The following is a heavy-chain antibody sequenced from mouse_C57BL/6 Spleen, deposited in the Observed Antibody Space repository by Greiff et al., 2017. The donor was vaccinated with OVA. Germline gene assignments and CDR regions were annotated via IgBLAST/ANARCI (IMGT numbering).Heavy chain of an antibody. V-gene: IGHV5-4*03. CDR2: ISAGGSYT. J-gene: IGHJ2*01. CDR3: ARGAGITHFDY. D-gene: IGHD2-4*01. Sequence: EVKLMESGGGLVKPGGSLKLSCAASGFTFSSYAMSWVRQTPEKRLEWVATISAGGSYTYYPDNVKGRFTISRDNAKNNLYLQMSHLKSEDTAMYYCARGAGITHFDYWGQGTTLTVSS. CDR1: GFTFSSYA.